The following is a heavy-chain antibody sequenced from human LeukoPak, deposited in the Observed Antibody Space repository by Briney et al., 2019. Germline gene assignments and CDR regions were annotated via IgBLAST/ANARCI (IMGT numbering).Heavy chain of an antibody. D-gene: IGHD1-26*01. Sequence: PSETLSLTCTVSGGSISSGDYYWSWIRQPPGKGLEWIAYISHSGGTYYNPSLKSRATISLDTSRNQFSLKLSSVTAADTAVYYCARDGGSYSYRDAFDIWGQGTMVTVSS. CDR2: ISHSGGT. J-gene: IGHJ3*02. CDR3: ARDGGSYSYRDAFDI. V-gene: IGHV4-30-4*01. CDR1: GGSISSGDYY.